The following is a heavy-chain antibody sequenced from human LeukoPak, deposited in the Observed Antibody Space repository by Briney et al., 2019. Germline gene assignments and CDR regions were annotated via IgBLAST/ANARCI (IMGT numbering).Heavy chain of an antibody. Sequence: KTGGSLRLSCAASGFTFSNYGMNWVRQAPGKGLEWVSFTDTSGRYVYYGDSVKGRFTISRDNAKNLLFLQMNGLRAEDTALYYCARDRDYAFDSWGQGTLVTVSS. CDR1: GFTFSNYG. CDR3: ARDRDYAFDS. CDR2: TDTSGRYV. D-gene: IGHD4/OR15-4a*01. V-gene: IGHV3-21*06. J-gene: IGHJ4*02.